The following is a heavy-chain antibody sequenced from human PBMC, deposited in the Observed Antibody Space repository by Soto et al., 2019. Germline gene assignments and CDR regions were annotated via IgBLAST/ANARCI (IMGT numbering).Heavy chain of an antibody. D-gene: IGHD1-1*01. CDR1: GFTFSSYE. CDR3: ASLRTDTWYYYYYGMDV. Sequence: GGSLRLSCAASGFTFSSYEMNWVRQAPGKGLEWVSYISSSGSTIYYADSVKGRFTISRDNAKNSLYLQMDSLRAEDTAVYYCASLRTDTWYYYYYGMDVWGQGTTVTVSS. J-gene: IGHJ6*02. V-gene: IGHV3-48*03. CDR2: ISSSGSTI.